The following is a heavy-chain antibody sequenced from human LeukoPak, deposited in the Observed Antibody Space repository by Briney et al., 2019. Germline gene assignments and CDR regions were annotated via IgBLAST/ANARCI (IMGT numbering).Heavy chain of an antibody. CDR1: GDSISSYY. D-gene: IGHD3-10*01. CDR3: ARPGQLGSLYYGMDV. V-gene: IGHV4-59*12. J-gene: IGHJ6*02. Sequence: PSETLSLTCTVSGDSISSYYWSWIRQPPGKGLEWIGYIYYSGRTDYNPSLKSRVTISMDTSRNQFSLNLSSVTAADTAVYYCARPGQLGSLYYGMDVWGQGTTVTVS. CDR2: IYYSGRT.